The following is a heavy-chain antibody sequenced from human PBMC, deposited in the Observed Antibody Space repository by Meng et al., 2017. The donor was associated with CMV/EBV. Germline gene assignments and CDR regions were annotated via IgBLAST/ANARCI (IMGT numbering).Heavy chain of an antibody. J-gene: IGHJ3*02. CDR3: ARVVYGAFDI. CDR2: IGTGGDT. Sequence: GESLKISCVASGFTFSSYDMHWVRQVTGKGLEWVLGIGTGGDTYYPDSVKGRFTISRENAKNSLYLQMNSLRAGDTAVYYCARVVYGAFDIWGQGTMVTVSS. CDR1: GFTFSSYD. V-gene: IGHV3-13*01. D-gene: IGHD3-10*01.